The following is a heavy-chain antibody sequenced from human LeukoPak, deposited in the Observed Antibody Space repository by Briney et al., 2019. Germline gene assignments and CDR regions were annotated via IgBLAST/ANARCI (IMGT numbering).Heavy chain of an antibody. CDR1: GGSISGYY. Sequence: SETLSLTCTVSGGSISGYYWSWIRQPPGKGLEWIGYIYYSGSTNYNPSLKSRVTISVDTSKNQFSLKLSSVTAADTAVYYCAREVTDIVVVPAATAPPSLFDLWGRGTLVTVSS. V-gene: IGHV4-59*12. CDR3: AREVTDIVVVPAATAPPSLFDL. D-gene: IGHD2-2*01. CDR2: IYYSGST. J-gene: IGHJ2*01.